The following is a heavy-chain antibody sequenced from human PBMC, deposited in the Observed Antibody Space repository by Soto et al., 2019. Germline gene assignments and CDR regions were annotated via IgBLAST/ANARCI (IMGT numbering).Heavy chain of an antibody. CDR3: ARVRGGPSSNIVVVVAPGQNYYYYYMDV. J-gene: IGHJ6*03. CDR1: GGSISSYY. CDR2: IYYSGST. D-gene: IGHD2-15*01. Sequence: SETLSLTCTVSGGSISSYYWSWIRQPPGKGLEWIGYIYYSGSTNYNPSLKSRVTISVDTSNNQFSLKLSSVTAADTAVYYCARVRGGPSSNIVVVVAPGQNYYYYYMDVWGKGTTVTVSS. V-gene: IGHV4-59*01.